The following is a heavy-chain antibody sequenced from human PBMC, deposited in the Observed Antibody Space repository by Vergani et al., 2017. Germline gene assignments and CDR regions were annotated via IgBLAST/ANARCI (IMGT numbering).Heavy chain of an antibody. CDR1: GFTFNSYA. V-gene: IGHV3-9*01. Sequence: EVQLLESGGGLVQPGGSLRLSCSASGFTFNSYAIHWVRQAPGKGLEWVSCISWNGGSVGYADSVKGRFTISRDNAKNSLFLQMNSLRAEDTALYYCAKEAYSSSSFQDWGQGTLVTVSS. D-gene: IGHD6-6*01. CDR3: AKEAYSSSSFQD. J-gene: IGHJ1*01. CDR2: ISWNGGSV.